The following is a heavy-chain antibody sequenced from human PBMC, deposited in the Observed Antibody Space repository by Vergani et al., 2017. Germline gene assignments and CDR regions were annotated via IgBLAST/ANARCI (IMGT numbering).Heavy chain of an antibody. Sequence: QLQLQESGAGLLKPSETLSLTCAVYGGSFSGYYWSWIRQPPGKGLEWIGEINHSGSTNYNPSLKSRVTISVDTSKNQFSLKLSSVTAADTAVYYCARGDAFDIWGQGTMVTVSS. V-gene: IGHV4-34*01. CDR3: ARGDAFDI. CDR1: GGSFSGYY. J-gene: IGHJ3*02. CDR2: INHSGST.